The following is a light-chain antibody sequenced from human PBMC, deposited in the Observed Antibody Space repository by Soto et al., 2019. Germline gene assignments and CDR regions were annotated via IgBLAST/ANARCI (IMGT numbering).Light chain of an antibody. CDR2: RAS. V-gene: IGKV3-15*01. Sequence: EIVMPQSPATMSVSPGGSATLSCRASQHVSSNFACYRQNPDQAPTLLIYRASTRATGIPARFSGSGSGTEFTLTIGSMQSEDFAVYYCQQYNNWPYTFGQGTKLEIK. CDR1: QHVSSN. CDR3: QQYNNWPYT. J-gene: IGKJ2*01.